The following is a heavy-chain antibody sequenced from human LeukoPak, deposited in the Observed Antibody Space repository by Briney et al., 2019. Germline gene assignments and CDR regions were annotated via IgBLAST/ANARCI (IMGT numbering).Heavy chain of an antibody. CDR2: ISGVGDRT. J-gene: IGHJ4*02. D-gene: IGHD3-3*01. V-gene: IGHV3-23*01. CDR3: AKGFGDTTFGVVTANDY. CDR1: GFTLSNYD. Sequence: PGGSLRLSCAASGFTLSNYDMNWVRQAPGKGLEWVSTISGVGDRTYFADSVKGRFTVSRDNSKSTLFLQMNRLRAEDTAVYYCAKGFGDTTFGVVTANDYWGQGILVIVSS.